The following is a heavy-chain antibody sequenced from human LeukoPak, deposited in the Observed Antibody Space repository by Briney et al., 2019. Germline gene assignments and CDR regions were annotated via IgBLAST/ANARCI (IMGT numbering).Heavy chain of an antibody. CDR3: ARVSGYCSGGTCYGLPSHGLDV. CDR1: GYTFTNYF. V-gene: IGHV1-46*01. Sequence: ASVKVSCKASGYTFTNYFMHWVRLAPGQGLVWVGIINPSGGSTNYAQKFQGRVTMTSDTSKSTVYMELRSLRSEDTAVYYRARVSGYCSGGTCYGLPSHGLDVWGQGTTVTVSS. CDR2: INPSGGST. J-gene: IGHJ6*02. D-gene: IGHD2-15*01.